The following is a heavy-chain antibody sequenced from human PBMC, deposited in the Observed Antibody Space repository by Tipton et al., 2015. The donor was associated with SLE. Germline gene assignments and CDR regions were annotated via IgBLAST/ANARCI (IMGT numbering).Heavy chain of an antibody. CDR1: GGSISSHY. Sequence: TLSLTCTVSGGSISSHYWSWIRQPAGTGLVWIGQIYTSGSTNYNPSLKSRVTISVDTSKNQFSLQLSSVTPEDTAVYYCSRGTHANGWSDWGQGTLVPVSP. CDR2: IYTSGST. D-gene: IGHD6-19*01. V-gene: IGHV4-4*07. CDR3: SRGTHANGWSD. J-gene: IGHJ4*02.